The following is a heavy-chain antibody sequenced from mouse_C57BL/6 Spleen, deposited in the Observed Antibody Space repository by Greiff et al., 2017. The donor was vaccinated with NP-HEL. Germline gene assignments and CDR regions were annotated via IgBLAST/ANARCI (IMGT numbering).Heavy chain of an antibody. CDR3: ARDYGSRRNYFDY. Sequence: VQLQQSGAELVKPGASVKLSCKASGYTFTSYWMHWVKQRPGRGLEWIGRIDPNSGGTKYNEKFKSKATLTVDKPSSTAYMQLSSLTSEDSAVYYCARDYGSRRNYFDYWGQGTTLTVSS. D-gene: IGHD1-1*01. CDR2: IDPNSGGT. V-gene: IGHV1-72*01. J-gene: IGHJ2*01. CDR1: GYTFTSYW.